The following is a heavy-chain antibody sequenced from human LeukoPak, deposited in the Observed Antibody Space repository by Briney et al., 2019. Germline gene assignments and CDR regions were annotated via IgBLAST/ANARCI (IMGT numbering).Heavy chain of an antibody. CDR3: ARLLSHYGSGSSPLIDY. CDR2: IYYSGST. D-gene: IGHD3-10*01. Sequence: SETLSLTCTVSGGSISSSSYYWGWIRQPPGRGLEWIGCIYYSGSTYYNPSLKSRVTISVDTSKNQFSLKLSSVTAADTAVYYCARLLSHYGSGSSPLIDYWGQGTLVTVSS. CDR1: GGSISSSSYY. J-gene: IGHJ4*02. V-gene: IGHV4-39*01.